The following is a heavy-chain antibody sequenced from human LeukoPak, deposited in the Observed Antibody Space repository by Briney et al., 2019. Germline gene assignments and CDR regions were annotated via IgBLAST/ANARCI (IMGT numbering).Heavy chain of an antibody. CDR2: ISIGGST. Sequence: GGTLSLSCAASGLSVSINYMSCVCETPGEGLEWVSLISIGGSTYYADPAKGRFTISRYNSKNTVYLQMNRLRAEDPALYFTVSRDKGYYYGMDVWRQGTTVTVSS. CDR1: GLSVSINY. D-gene: IGHD5-24*01. CDR3: VSRDKGYYYGMDV. J-gene: IGHJ6*02. V-gene: IGHV3-66*01.